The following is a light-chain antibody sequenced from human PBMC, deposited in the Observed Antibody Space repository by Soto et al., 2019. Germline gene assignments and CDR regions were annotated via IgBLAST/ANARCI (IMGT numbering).Light chain of an antibody. V-gene: IGKV3D-20*02. CDR1: QNVGSSY. CDR3: QQSFSPLLT. J-gene: IGKJ4*01. CDR2: AAS. Sequence: EIALTQSPDTLSLSPGDRATLSCRASQNVGSSYVAWYQQKPGQAPRLLIFAASRRASGIPDRFSGSGSGTDFTLTIGRLEPEDFATYYCQQSFSPLLTFGGGTKVEIK.